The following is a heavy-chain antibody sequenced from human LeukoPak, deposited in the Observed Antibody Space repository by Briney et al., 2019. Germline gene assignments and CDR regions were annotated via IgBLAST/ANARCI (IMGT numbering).Heavy chain of an antibody. D-gene: IGHD3-3*01. CDR1: GYTFTSYD. V-gene: IGHV1-8*01. CDR3: ARLNYDFWSGYYTLGGGYFDY. Sequence: ASVKVSCKASGYTFTSYDINWVRQATGQGLEWMGWMNPNSGNTGYAQKFQGRVTMTRNTSISTAYMELSSLRSEDTAVYHCARLNYDFWSGYYTLGGGYFDYWGQGTLVTVSS. CDR2: MNPNSGNT. J-gene: IGHJ4*02.